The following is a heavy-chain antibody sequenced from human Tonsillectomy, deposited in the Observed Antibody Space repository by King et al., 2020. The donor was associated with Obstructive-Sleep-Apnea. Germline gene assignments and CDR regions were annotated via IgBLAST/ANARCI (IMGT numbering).Heavy chain of an antibody. CDR3: AGTLAGVSAYYFDY. V-gene: IGHV5-51*01. CDR1: RDTFTNYL. Sequence: VQLVESGAEVKKPGESLKISCQASRDTFTNYLIGWVRQMPGKGLEWMGIIYPGDSETTYSPPFQGQVTISVDKSITTAYLQWSSLKASDTAMYYCAGTLAGVSAYYFDYWGQGTLVTVSS. CDR2: IYPGDSET. J-gene: IGHJ4*02. D-gene: IGHD3-22*01.